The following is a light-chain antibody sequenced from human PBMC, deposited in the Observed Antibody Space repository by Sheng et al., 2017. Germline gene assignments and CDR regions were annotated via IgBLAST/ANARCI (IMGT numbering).Light chain of an antibody. Sequence: EIVLTQSPATLSLSPGERATLSCRASQSVSSYLAWYQQKPGQAPRLLIYDASNRATGIPARFSGSGSGTDFTLTISSLEPEDFAVYYCQQRSNWPSITSAEGHXWSIN. CDR3: QQRSNWPSIT. J-gene: IGKJ5*01. V-gene: IGKV3-11*01. CDR1: QSVSSY. CDR2: DAS.